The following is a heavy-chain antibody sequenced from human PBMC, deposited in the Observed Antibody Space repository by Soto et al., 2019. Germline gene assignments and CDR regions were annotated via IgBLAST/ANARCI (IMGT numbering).Heavy chain of an antibody. CDR1: GGSISSSNW. CDR2: IYHSGST. J-gene: IGHJ5*02. V-gene: IGHV4-4*02. Sequence: QVQLQESGPGLVKPSGTLSLTCAVSGGSISSSNWWSWVRQPPGKGLEWIREIYHSGSTNYNPSLESRVPISVDNSKNQFSLKLSSVTAADTAVYYCAREEKYSSGWYGGWFDPWGQGTLVTVSS. D-gene: IGHD6-19*01. CDR3: AREEKYSSGWYGGWFDP.